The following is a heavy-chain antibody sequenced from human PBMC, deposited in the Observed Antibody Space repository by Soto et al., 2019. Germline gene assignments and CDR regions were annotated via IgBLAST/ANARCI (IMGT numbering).Heavy chain of an antibody. V-gene: IGHV3-48*01. CDR3: ARDDQPRSFYYYMDV. CDR2: ISSSGSTM. J-gene: IGHJ6*03. Sequence: GGSLRLSCAASGFTLSIYSMNWVRQAPGKGLEWLSYISSSGSTMYYADSVRGRFTISRDNAKNSLYLQMNSLRAEDTAVYYCARDDQPRSFYYYMDVCGKGTTVTVSS. D-gene: IGHD2-2*01. CDR1: GFTLSIYS.